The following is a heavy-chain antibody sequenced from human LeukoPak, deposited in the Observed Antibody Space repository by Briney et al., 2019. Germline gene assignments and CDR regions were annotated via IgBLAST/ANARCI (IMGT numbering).Heavy chain of an antibody. CDR1: GFTFTSYS. J-gene: IGHJ4*02. D-gene: IGHD2/OR15-2a*01. V-gene: IGHV3-23*01. CDR2: ISSSGGST. Sequence: PGGSLRLSCTASGFTFTSYSMSWVRQAPGKGLEWVSAISSSGGSTYYADSVKGRFTISRDNSKNTLSLQMNSLRAEDTAVFYCAKDPMGNRIFDFWGQGTLVTVSS. CDR3: AKDPMGNRIFDF.